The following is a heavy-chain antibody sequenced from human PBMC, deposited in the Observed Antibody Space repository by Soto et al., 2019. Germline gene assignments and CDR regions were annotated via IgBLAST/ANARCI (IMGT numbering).Heavy chain of an antibody. Sequence: DVQLWESGGGLVQPGGSLRLSCAASGFSFGSYALSWVRQAPGKGLEGVSTISGSDGKTFYADSVKGRFSISRETSQSTLYLQMNSLIADDTAMYYCARWSYRDYWGQGSRVTVAS. J-gene: IGHJ1*01. V-gene: IGHV3-23*01. D-gene: IGHD3-16*02. CDR2: ISGSDGKT. CDR1: GFSFGSYA. CDR3: ARWSYRDY.